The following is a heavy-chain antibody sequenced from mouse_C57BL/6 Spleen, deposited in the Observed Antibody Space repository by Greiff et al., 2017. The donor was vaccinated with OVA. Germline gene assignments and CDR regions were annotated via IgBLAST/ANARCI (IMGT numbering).Heavy chain of an antibody. CDR1: GYAFSSSW. V-gene: IGHV1-82*01. CDR3: ARWGFITTVEDY. D-gene: IGHD1-1*01. Sequence: QVQLQQSGPELVKPGASVKSSCKASGYAFSSSWMNWVKQRPGKGLEWIGRIYPGDGDTNYNGKFKGKATLTADKSSSTAYMQLSSLTSEDSAVYFCARWGFITTVEDYWGQGTTLTVSS. CDR2: IYPGDGDT. J-gene: IGHJ2*01.